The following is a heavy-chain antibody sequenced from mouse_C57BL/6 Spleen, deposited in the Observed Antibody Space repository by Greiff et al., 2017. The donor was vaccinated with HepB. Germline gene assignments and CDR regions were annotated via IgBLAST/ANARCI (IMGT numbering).Heavy chain of an antibody. D-gene: IGHD1-1*02. V-gene: IGHV1-50*01. CDR2: IDPSDSYT. CDR1: GYTFTSYW. CDR3: AGYGPFAY. J-gene: IGHJ3*01. Sequence: VQLQQSGAELVKPGASVKLSCKASGYTFTSYWMQWVKQRPGQGLEWIGEIDPSDSYTNYNQKLKGKATLTVDTSSSTAYMQLSSLTSEDSAVYYCAGYGPFAYWGQGTLVTVSA.